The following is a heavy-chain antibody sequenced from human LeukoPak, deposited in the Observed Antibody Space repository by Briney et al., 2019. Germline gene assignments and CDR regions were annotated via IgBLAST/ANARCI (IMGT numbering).Heavy chain of an antibody. D-gene: IGHD6-19*01. CDR2: IYYSGSA. CDR3: ARAKGGWYSYWYFDL. V-gene: IGHV4-39*07. J-gene: IGHJ2*01. CDR1: GGSISSSSYY. Sequence: SETLSLTCTVSGGSISSSSYYWGWIRQPPGKGLEWSGSIYYSGSAYYNPSLKSRVAISVDTSKNQFSLKLSSVTAADTAGYYCARAKGGWYSYWYFDLWGRGTLVTVSS.